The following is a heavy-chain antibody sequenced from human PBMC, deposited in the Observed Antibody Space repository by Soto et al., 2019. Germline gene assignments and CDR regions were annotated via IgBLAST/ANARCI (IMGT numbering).Heavy chain of an antibody. J-gene: IGHJ6*03. V-gene: IGHV4-31*03. CDR1: GGSIISGGDY. CDR3: ALSGPTYNYFYMDA. CDR2: LYSSGST. Sequence: QVQLQESGPGLVKPSQTLSLSCTASGGSIISGGDYLNWIRQRPGKGLEWIGYLYSSGSTKYNPSLQSRATISVDTSKNQCSLKLTSVTVADTAVYFCALSGPTYNYFYMDAWGKGTTVTVSS.